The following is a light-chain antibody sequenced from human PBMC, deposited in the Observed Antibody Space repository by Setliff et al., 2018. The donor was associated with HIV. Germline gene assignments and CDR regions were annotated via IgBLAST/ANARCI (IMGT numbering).Light chain of an antibody. Sequence: SALAQPASVSGSPGQSVSISCTGSGRDLGGFNFVSWYRQYPGKAPQLIIYEVTNRPSGVSSRFSGSKSGNTASLTISGLQAEDEADYYCGSCTSTSPCAFGTGTKVTVL. CDR1: GRDLGGFNF. J-gene: IGLJ1*01. V-gene: IGLV2-14*01. CDR3: GSCTSTSPCA. CDR2: EVT.